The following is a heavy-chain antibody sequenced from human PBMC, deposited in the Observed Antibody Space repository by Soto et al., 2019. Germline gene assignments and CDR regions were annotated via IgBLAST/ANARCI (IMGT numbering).Heavy chain of an antibody. Sequence: ASVKVSCKASVFSVDTTYCIHWVRRAPGQGLEWMGSVNPNSGDTNYAQNFQGRVTMTRDTSISTAYMEVSSLTSDDTAVYYCGSPRSGPSPDVGHWGHGTVVTVSS. D-gene: IGHD2-15*01. J-gene: IGHJ4*01. CDR3: GSPRSGPSPDVGH. CDR1: VFSVDTTYC. V-gene: IGHV1-2*02. CDR2: VNPNSGDT.